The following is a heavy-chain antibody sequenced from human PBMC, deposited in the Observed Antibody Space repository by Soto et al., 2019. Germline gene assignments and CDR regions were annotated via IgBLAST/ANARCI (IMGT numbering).Heavy chain of an antibody. J-gene: IGHJ6*02. CDR3: ARVASGWELLDYYYGMDV. V-gene: IGHV4-4*07. CDR2: IYTSGST. CDR1: GGSISSYY. Sequence: SETLSLTCTVSGGSISSYYWSWIRQPAGKGLEWIGRIYTSGSTNYNPSLKSRVTMSVDTSKNQFSLKLSSVTAADTAVYYCARVASGWELLDYYYGMDVWGQGTTVTVSS. D-gene: IGHD1-26*01.